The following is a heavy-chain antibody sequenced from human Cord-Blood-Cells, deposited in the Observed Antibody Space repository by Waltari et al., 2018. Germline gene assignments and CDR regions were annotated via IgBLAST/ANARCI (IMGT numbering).Heavy chain of an antibody. D-gene: IGHD1-26*01. V-gene: IGHV1-69*09. Sequence: QVQLVQSGAEVKKPGSSVKVSCKASGGTFSSYAISWVRQAPGQGLEWMGRSIPILGIANYAQKFQGRVTITADKSTSTAYMELSSLRSEDTAVYYCASFVPIVGVIGGWFDPWGQGTLVTVSS. J-gene: IGHJ5*02. CDR1: GGTFSSYA. CDR2: SIPILGIA. CDR3: ASFVPIVGVIGGWFDP.